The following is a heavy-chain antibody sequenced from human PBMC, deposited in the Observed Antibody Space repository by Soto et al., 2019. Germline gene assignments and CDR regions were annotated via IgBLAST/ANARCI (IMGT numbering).Heavy chain of an antibody. CDR1: GGSISSYY. Sequence: KASETLSLTCTVSGGSISSYYWSWIRQPPGKGLEWIGYIYYSGSTNYNPSLKSRVTISVDTSKNQFSLKLSSVTAADTAVYYCARSEEEAPFDYWGQGTLVTVSS. CDR2: IYYSGST. V-gene: IGHV4-59*01. CDR3: ARSEEEAPFDY. J-gene: IGHJ4*02.